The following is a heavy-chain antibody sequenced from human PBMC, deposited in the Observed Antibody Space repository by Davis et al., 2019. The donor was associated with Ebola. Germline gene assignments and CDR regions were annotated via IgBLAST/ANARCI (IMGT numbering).Heavy chain of an antibody. CDR1: GFTFSSYS. J-gene: IGHJ3*02. Sequence: GGSLRLSCAASGFTFSSYSMNWVRQAPGKGLEWVSSISSSSSYIYYADSVKGRFTISRDNAKNSLYLQMNSLRAEDTAVYYCARDLGNSGSYYNAFDIWGQGTMVTVSS. CDR2: ISSSSSYI. D-gene: IGHD1-26*01. CDR3: ARDLGNSGSYYNAFDI. V-gene: IGHV3-21*01.